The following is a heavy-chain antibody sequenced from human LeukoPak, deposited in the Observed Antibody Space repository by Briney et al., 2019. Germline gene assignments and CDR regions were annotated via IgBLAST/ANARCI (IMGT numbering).Heavy chain of an antibody. Sequence: PGGSLRLSCAASGFSFSDYNMNWVRQAPGKGLEWVSGISGRGASKYYADSVKGRFTISRDNSKNTLYLQMNSLRAEDTAVYYCAKGVVVAPDVTPFDYWGQGTLVTVSS. V-gene: IGHV3-23*01. CDR1: GFSFSDYN. D-gene: IGHD2-2*01. J-gene: IGHJ4*02. CDR3: AKGVVVAPDVTPFDY. CDR2: ISGRGASK.